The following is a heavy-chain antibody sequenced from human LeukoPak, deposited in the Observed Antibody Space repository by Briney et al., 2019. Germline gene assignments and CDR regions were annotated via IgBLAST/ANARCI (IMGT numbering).Heavy chain of an antibody. Sequence: SVKVSCAASGGTFSSYAISWVRQAPGQGLEWMGGIIPIFGTANYAQKFQGRVTITADKSTSTAYMELSSLRSEDTAVYYCARSRSGYPDLFDYWGQGTLVTVSS. CDR1: GGTFSSYA. V-gene: IGHV1-69*06. CDR3: ARSRSGYPDLFDY. D-gene: IGHD3-3*01. CDR2: IIPIFGTA. J-gene: IGHJ4*02.